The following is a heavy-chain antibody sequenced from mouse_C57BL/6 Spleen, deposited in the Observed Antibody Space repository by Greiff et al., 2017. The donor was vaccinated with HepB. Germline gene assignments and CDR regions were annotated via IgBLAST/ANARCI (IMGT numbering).Heavy chain of an antibody. V-gene: IGHV1-81*01. J-gene: IGHJ3*01. CDR3: ARGAQAKAY. D-gene: IGHD3-2*02. Sequence: VQLQQSGAELARPGASVKLSCKASGYTFTSYGISWVKQRTGQGPEWIGEIYPRSGNTYYNEKFKGKATLTADKSSSAAYMELRSLTSEDSAVYFCARGAQAKAYWGQGTLVTVSA. CDR2: IYPRSGNT. CDR1: GYTFTSYG.